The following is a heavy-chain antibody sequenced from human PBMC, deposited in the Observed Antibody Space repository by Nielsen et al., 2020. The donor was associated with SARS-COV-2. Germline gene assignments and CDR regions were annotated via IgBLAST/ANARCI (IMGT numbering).Heavy chain of an antibody. Sequence: GGSLRLSCAASGFTFSSYGIHWVRQAPGKGLEWVAVISYDGSNKYYADSVKGRFTISRDNSKNTLYLQMNSLRAEDTAVYYCAKDSVPKYQLLPNVWGKGTTVTVSS. CDR3: AKDSVPKYQLLPNV. V-gene: IGHV3-30*18. J-gene: IGHJ6*04. D-gene: IGHD2-2*01. CDR2: ISYDGSNK. CDR1: GFTFSSYG.